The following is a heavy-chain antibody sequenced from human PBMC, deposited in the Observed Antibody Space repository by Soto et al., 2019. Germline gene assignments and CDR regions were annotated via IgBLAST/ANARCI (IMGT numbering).Heavy chain of an antibody. CDR2: ISGSVGST. V-gene: IGHV3-23*01. Sequence: VSLRLSCAASGFTFSSYAMSWVRQAPGKGLEWVSAISGSVGSTYYADSVKGRFTISRDNSKNTLYLQMNSLRAEDTAVYYCAKDFFGRHDSGRYYTLRDYYGMDVCGQGTTVTVSS. CDR1: GFTFSSYA. CDR3: AKDFFGRHDSGRYYTLRDYYGMDV. D-gene: IGHD3-10*01. J-gene: IGHJ6*02.